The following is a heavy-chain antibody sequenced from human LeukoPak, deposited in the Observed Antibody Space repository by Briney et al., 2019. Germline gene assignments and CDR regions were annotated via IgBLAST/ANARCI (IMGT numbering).Heavy chain of an antibody. CDR3: AKGLAVAGTPLDY. CDR1: GFTFSSYG. Sequence: GRSLRLSCAASGFTFSSYGMHWVRQAPGKGLEGVAVISYDGSNKYYADSVKGRFTISRDNSKNTLYLQMNSLRAEDTAVYYCAKGLAVAGTPLDYWGQGTLVTVSS. D-gene: IGHD6-19*01. V-gene: IGHV3-30*18. J-gene: IGHJ4*02. CDR2: ISYDGSNK.